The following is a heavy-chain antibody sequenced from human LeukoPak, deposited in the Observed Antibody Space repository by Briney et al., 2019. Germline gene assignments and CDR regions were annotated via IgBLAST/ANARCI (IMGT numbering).Heavy chain of an antibody. CDR1: GYTFTGYY. J-gene: IGHJ4*02. Sequence: ASVKVSCKASGYTFTGYYLHWVRQAHGQGLEWMGWINPNSGDTNYAQKFQGRVTMTRDTSINTAYMELSRLRSDDTAVYHCARDLTMFVVVPGYWGQGTLVTVSS. CDR2: INPNSGDT. CDR3: ARDLTMFVVVPGY. D-gene: IGHD3-10*02. V-gene: IGHV1-2*02.